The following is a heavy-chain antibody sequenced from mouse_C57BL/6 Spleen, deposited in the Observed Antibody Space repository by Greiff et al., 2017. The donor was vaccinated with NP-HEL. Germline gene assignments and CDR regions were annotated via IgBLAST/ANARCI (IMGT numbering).Heavy chain of an antibody. J-gene: IGHJ4*01. Sequence: QVQLQQPGAELVMPGASVKLSCKASGYTFTSYWMHWVKQRPGQGLEWIGEIDPSDSYTNYNQKFKGKSTLTVDKSSSTAYMQLSGLTSEDSAVYYCARRGIRTGAMDYWGQGTSVTVSS. CDR1: GYTFTSYW. V-gene: IGHV1-69*01. CDR3: ARRGIRTGAMDY. CDR2: IDPSDSYT.